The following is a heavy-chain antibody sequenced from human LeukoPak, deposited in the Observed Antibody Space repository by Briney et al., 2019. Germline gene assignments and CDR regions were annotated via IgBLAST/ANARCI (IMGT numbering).Heavy chain of an antibody. V-gene: IGHV3-7*01. J-gene: IGHJ5*02. CDR1: GFTFNTYW. CDR2: INEDGREK. CDR3: VRGGFSLDR. Sequence: PGGSLSLSCAASGFTFNTYWMTWVRQAPGKGLEWVANINEDGREKYYVDSVKGRIFISRDNARHSLYLQMNSPRAEDTAVYYCVRGGFSLDRWGQGTLVTVSS. D-gene: IGHD3-10*01.